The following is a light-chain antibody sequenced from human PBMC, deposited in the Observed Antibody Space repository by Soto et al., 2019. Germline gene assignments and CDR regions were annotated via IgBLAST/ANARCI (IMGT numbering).Light chain of an antibody. CDR1: QSVNSY. CDR3: QQYNDWPRA. V-gene: IGKV3-15*01. CDR2: GAS. Sequence: EIVVTQSPATLSVSPGERATLSCRASQSVNSYLAWYQQKPGQAPRLLIYGASTRATGIPDRFSGSGSGTEFTLTISSLQSEDFALYYCQQYNDWPRAFGQGTKLEIK. J-gene: IGKJ1*01.